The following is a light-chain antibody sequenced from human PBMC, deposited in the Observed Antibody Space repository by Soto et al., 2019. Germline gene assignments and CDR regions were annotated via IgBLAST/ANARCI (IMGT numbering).Light chain of an antibody. Sequence: QSVLTQPASVSGSPGQSIAISCTGTSSDVGGYEYVSWYQQQAGKAPKLLISKGSNRPSGVSDRFSGSKSGNTASLTISGLQAEDQAAYYCSSFTSASNFVFGSGTKVTAL. CDR1: SSDVGGYEY. J-gene: IGLJ1*01. CDR2: KGS. V-gene: IGLV2-14*01. CDR3: SSFTSASNFV.